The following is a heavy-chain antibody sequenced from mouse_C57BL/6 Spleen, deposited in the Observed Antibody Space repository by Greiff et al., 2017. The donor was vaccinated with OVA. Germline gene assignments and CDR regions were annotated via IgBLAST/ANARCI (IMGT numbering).Heavy chain of an antibody. V-gene: IGHV10-3*01. J-gene: IGHJ3*01. D-gene: IGHD2-4*01. CDR1: GFTFNTYA. CDR3: VRGVSYDYEGGFAY. CDR2: IRSKRSNYAT. Sequence: EVQGVESGGGLVQPKGSLKLSCAASGFTFNTYAMHWVRPAPGKGLEWVARIRSKRSNYATYPAVSVKDRFTISKDDSQSMLYLQMNNLKTEDTAMYYCVRGVSYDYEGGFAYWGQGTLVTVSA.